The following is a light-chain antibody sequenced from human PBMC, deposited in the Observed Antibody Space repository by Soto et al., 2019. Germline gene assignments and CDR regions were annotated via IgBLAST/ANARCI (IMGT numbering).Light chain of an antibody. Sequence: QSALTQPASVSGSPGQSITISCTGTSSDVGGYNYVSWYQQHPGKAPKLMIYEVSNRPSGVSRRFSGSKSGNTASLTISGLQAEDEADYYCSSYTSSSTYLLFGGGTKVTVL. CDR1: SSDVGGYNY. V-gene: IGLV2-14*01. CDR3: SSYTSSSTYLL. CDR2: EVS. J-gene: IGLJ2*01.